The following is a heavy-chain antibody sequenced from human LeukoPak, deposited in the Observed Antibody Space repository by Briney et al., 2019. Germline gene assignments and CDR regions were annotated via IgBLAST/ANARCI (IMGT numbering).Heavy chain of an antibody. V-gene: IGHV4-61*02. CDR1: GDSISSGTYY. Sequence: SQTLSLTCTVSGDSISSGTYYWSWIRQPAGKGLEWIGRVYSSGSANYNPSLKSRVTISIDTSKNQFSLKLSSVTAADTAAYYCARGVGSSSSNWFDPWGQGTLVTVSS. CDR2: VYSSGSA. J-gene: IGHJ5*02. CDR3: ARGVGSSSSNWFDP. D-gene: IGHD6-6*01.